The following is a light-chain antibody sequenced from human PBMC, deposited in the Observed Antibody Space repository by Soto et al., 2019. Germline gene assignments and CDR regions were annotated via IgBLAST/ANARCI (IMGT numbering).Light chain of an antibody. CDR3: AAWDDSLNAPV. Sequence: QSVLTQPPSASGTPGQRSPILVLGTISFIGSNSVNWYQQLPGTAPKLLIYSKNQRPSGVPDRFSGSKSGTSASLAISGLQSEDEAEYFCAAWDDSLNAPVFGGGTKLTVL. CDR2: SKN. V-gene: IGLV1-44*01. J-gene: IGLJ3*02. CDR1: ISFIGSNS.